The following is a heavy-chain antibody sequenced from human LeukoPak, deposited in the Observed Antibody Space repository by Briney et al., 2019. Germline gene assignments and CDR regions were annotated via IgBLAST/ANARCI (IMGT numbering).Heavy chain of an antibody. J-gene: IGHJ3*01. CDR3: TAGYSSNWNNDFDV. CDR1: GFTFSSYW. Sequence: PAGSLRLSCAASGFTFSSYWMHWVRQAPGKGLVWVSRINSDGSNTRYADSVKGRFTISRDNAKNTLYLQMNSLRVDDTAVYYCTAGYSSNWNNDFDVWGQGTRVTVSS. D-gene: IGHD6-13*01. V-gene: IGHV3-74*01. CDR2: INSDGSNT.